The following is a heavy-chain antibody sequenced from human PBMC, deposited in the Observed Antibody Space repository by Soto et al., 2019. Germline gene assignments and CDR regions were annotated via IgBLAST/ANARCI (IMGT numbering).Heavy chain of an antibody. D-gene: IGHD5-12*01. CDR3: AREGKWLHWEGAFDI. J-gene: IGHJ3*02. Sequence: DSVKGRFTISRDNSKNTLYLQMNSLRAEDTAVYHCAREGKWLHWEGAFDIWGQGTMVTVSS. V-gene: IGHV3-30*07.